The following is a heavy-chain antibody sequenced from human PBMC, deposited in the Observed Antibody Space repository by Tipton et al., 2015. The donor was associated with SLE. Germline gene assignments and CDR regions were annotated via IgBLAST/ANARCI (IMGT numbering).Heavy chain of an antibody. D-gene: IGHD1-26*01. V-gene: IGHV4-39*07. CDR1: GGSISSSSYY. J-gene: IGHJ4*02. CDR2: IYYSGST. Sequence: TLSLTCTVSGGSISSSSYYWGWIRQPPGKGLEWIGSIYYSGSTYYNPSLKSRVTISVDTPKNHFSLKLSSVTAADTAVYYCARDPSRYSGSQSPFDYWGQGTLVTVSS. CDR3: ARDPSRYSGSQSPFDY.